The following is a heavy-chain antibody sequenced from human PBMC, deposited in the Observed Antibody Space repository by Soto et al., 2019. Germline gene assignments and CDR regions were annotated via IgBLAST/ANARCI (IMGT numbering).Heavy chain of an antibody. V-gene: IGHV4-59*01. J-gene: IGHJ4*02. D-gene: IGHD5-12*01. CDR3: AGNGYNSDY. Sequence: ASETLSLTCTVSGGSISSYYWSWIRQPPGKGLEWIGYIYYSGSTNYNPSLKSRVTISVDTSKNQFSLKLSSVTAADTAVYYCAGNGYNSDYWGQGTLVTVSS. CDR1: GGSISSYY. CDR2: IYYSGST.